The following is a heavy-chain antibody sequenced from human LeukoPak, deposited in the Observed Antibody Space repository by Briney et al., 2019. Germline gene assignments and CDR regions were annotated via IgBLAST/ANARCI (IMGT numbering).Heavy chain of an antibody. CDR3: VRGLCTGTICYVFDY. J-gene: IGHJ4*02. CDR1: GHTFTGYY. D-gene: IGHD2-2*01. Sequence: ASVKVSCKASGHTFTGYYIHWVRQAPGQGLEWMGWVNPNSGGTNFAQKFQGRVTMTSDTSMSTAYMEMSGLRSDDTAVYYCVRGLCTGTICYVFDYWGQGTLVTVSS. V-gene: IGHV1-2*02. CDR2: VNPNSGGT.